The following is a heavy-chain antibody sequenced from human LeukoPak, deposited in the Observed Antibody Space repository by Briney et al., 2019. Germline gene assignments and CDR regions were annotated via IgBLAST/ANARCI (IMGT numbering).Heavy chain of an antibody. CDR2: INHSGST. CDR3: ARGVRYSGYALLDY. Sequence: NPSETLSLTCAVYGGSFSGYYWSWIRQPPGKGLEWIGEINHSGSTNYNPSLKSRVTISVDTSKNQFSLKLSSVTAADTAVYYCARGVRYSGYALLDYWGQGTLVTASS. CDR1: GGSFSGYY. V-gene: IGHV4-34*01. D-gene: IGHD5-12*01. J-gene: IGHJ4*02.